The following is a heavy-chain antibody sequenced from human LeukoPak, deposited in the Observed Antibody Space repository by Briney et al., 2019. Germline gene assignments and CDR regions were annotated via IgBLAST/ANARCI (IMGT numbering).Heavy chain of an antibody. CDR2: IKQDGSEQ. V-gene: IGHV3-7*03. J-gene: IGHJ4*02. CDR1: GFTFSSDW. D-gene: IGHD2-2*01. CDR3: ARENNIVVVPADFDY. Sequence: GGSLRLSCAASGFTFSSDWMSWVRQAPGKGLEWVANIKQDGSEQYYVGSVKGRFTISRDNDKNSLYLQMNSLRAEDTAVYYCARENNIVVVPADFDYWGQGTLVTVSS.